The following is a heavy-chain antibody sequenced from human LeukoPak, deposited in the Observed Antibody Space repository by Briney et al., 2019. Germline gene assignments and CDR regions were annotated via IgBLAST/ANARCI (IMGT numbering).Heavy chain of an antibody. CDR2: INPNSGGT. D-gene: IGHD6-13*01. Sequence: ASVKVSCKASGYTFTGYYIHWVRQAPGQGLEWMGWINPNSGGTNYAQKFQDRVTMTRDTSISTAYMELGRLRSDDTAVYYCARGVYSSSWYTSYYWGQGTLVTVSS. CDR3: ARGVYSSSWYTSYY. V-gene: IGHV1-2*02. J-gene: IGHJ4*02. CDR1: GYTFTGYY.